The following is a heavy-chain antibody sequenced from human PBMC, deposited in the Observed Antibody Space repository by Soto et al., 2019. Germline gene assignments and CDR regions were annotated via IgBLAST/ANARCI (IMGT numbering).Heavy chain of an antibody. CDR2: ISYDGSNK. V-gene: IGHV3-30*18. CDR1: GFTFSSYG. J-gene: IGHJ4*02. CDR3: AKALITGSPFDY. Sequence: PGGSLRLSCAASGFTFSSYGMHWVRQAPGKGLEWVAVISYDGSNKYYADSVKGRFTISRDNSKNTLYLQMNSLRAEDTAVYYCAKALITGSPFDYWGQGTLVTVSS. D-gene: IGHD1-20*01.